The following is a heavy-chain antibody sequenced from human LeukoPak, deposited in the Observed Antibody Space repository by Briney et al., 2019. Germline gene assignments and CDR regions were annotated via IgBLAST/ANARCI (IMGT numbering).Heavy chain of an antibody. D-gene: IGHD3-22*01. CDR3: ARGYYYDSSGSFWFDP. Sequence: PSETLSLTCTVSGGSISSYYWSWIRQPPGKGLEWIGYIYYSGSTNYNPSLKSRVTISVDTSKNQFSLKLSSVTAADTAVYYCARGYYYDSSGSFWFDPWGQGTLVTVSS. J-gene: IGHJ5*02. CDR2: IYYSGST. V-gene: IGHV4-59*12. CDR1: GGSISSYY.